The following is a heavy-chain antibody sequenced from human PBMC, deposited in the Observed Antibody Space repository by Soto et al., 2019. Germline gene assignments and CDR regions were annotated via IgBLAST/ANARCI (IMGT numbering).Heavy chain of an antibody. CDR2: ISAGGVST. Sequence: GGSLRLSCVASGFSFSDYAVSWVRQAPGRGLDWVSAISAGGVSTTYADSSKGRFIVSRDNSRNTLYLEMNSLRVDDTAIYYCAKARESAGSYRPFDSWGQGTLVTVS. D-gene: IGHD5-12*01. CDR1: GFSFSDYA. CDR3: AKARESAGSYRPFDS. J-gene: IGHJ4*02. V-gene: IGHV3-23*01.